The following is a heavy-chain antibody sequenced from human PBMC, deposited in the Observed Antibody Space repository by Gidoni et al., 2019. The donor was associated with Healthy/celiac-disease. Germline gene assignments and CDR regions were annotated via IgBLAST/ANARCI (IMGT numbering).Heavy chain of an antibody. D-gene: IGHD6-13*01. Sequence: QVQLVESGGGVVQPGRSLRLPGAASGCTFSSYGLHWVRQAPGKGLEWVAVISYDGSNKYYADSVKGRFTISRDNSKNTLYLQMNSLRAEDTAVYYCAKRDGPAAASLAAADLYYYYYYGMDVWGQGTTVTVSS. J-gene: IGHJ6*02. CDR3: AKRDGPAAASLAAADLYYYYYYGMDV. CDR1: GCTFSSYG. V-gene: IGHV3-30*18. CDR2: ISYDGSNK.